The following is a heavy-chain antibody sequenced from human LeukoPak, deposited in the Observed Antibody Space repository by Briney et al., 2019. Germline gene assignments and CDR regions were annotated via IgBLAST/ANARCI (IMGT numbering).Heavy chain of an antibody. Sequence: GGSLRLSCAASRFTFSDYYMSWIRQAPGKGLEWVSYISSSGSTIYYADSVKGRFTISRDNAKNSLYLQMNSLRAEDTAVYYCARALSHYYDSSGYYYYWGQGTLVTVSS. J-gene: IGHJ4*02. D-gene: IGHD3-22*01. CDR3: ARALSHYYDSSGYYYY. CDR2: ISSSGSTI. CDR1: RFTFSDYY. V-gene: IGHV3-11*01.